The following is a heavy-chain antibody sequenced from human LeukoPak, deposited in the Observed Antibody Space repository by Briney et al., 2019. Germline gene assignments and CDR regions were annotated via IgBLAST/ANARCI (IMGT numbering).Heavy chain of an antibody. CDR2: MNPNSGNT. Sequence: ASVKVSCKASGYTFTSYDINWVRQATGQGLEWMGWMNPNSGNTGYAQKFQGRVTMTRNTSISTAYMELSSLRSEDTAVYYCARAHCSSTSCYFYGMDVWGQGTTVTVSS. CDR1: GYTFTSYD. CDR3: ARAHCSSTSCYFYGMDV. D-gene: IGHD2-2*01. V-gene: IGHV1-8*01. J-gene: IGHJ6*02.